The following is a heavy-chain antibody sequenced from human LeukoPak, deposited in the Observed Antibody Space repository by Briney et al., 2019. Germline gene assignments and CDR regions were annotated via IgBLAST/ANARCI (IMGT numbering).Heavy chain of an antibody. CDR2: IYTSGST. J-gene: IGHJ4*02. V-gene: IGHV4-4*07. Sequence: PSETLSLTCTVSGGSISSYYWSWLRQPAGKGLEWIGRIYTSGSTNYNPSLKSRVTMSVDTSKNQFSLKLSSVTAADTAVYYCAREISGSGSYYKLNSFDYWGQGTLVTVSS. CDR1: GGSISSYY. CDR3: AREISGSGSYYKLNSFDY. D-gene: IGHD3-10*01.